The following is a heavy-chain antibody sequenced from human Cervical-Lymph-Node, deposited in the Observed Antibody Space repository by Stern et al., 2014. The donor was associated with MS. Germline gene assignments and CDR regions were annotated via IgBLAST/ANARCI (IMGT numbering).Heavy chain of an antibody. CDR1: GFSLSTSGVA. CDR2: IYWNDSK. J-gene: IGHJ4*02. Sequence: QVTLRESGPTSVKPTQTLTLTCTFSGFSLSTSGVAVGWIRQPPGKALEWLTLIYWNDSKRYSPSLKNRLTITKDTSKNQVVLTMTNMDPVDTATYYCTHSPYYDSRGYYAPHYWGQGTLVTVSS. CDR3: THSPYYDSRGYYAPHY. V-gene: IGHV2-5*01. D-gene: IGHD3-22*01.